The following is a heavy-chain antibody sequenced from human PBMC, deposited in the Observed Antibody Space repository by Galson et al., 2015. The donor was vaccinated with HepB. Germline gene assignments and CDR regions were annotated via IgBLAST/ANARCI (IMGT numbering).Heavy chain of an antibody. V-gene: IGHV1-69*04. CDR2: IIPILGIA. J-gene: IGHJ5*02. CDR3: ARGPYQLLSSWFDP. Sequence: SVKVSCKASGGTFSSYAISWVRQAPGQGLEWMGRIIPILGIANYAQKFQGRVTITADKSTSTAYMELSSLRSEDTAVYYCARGPYQLLSSWFDPWGQGTLVTVSS. CDR1: GGTFSSYA. D-gene: IGHD2-2*01.